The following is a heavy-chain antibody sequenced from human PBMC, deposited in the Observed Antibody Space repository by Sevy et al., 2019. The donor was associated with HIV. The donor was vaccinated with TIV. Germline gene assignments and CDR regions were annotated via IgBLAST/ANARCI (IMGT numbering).Heavy chain of an antibody. CDR1: GFTFSSHW. J-gene: IGHJ4*02. Sequence: GGSLRLSCAASGFTFSSHWMSWVRQAPGKGLEWVATMKEDGSEKSNVDSVKGRFTISRDNAKNSLYLQMNSLRVDDTALYYCVREGLGGFSYSLDCWGQGTLVTVSS. V-gene: IGHV3-7*01. CDR3: VREGLGGFSYSLDC. D-gene: IGHD5-18*01. CDR2: MKEDGSEK.